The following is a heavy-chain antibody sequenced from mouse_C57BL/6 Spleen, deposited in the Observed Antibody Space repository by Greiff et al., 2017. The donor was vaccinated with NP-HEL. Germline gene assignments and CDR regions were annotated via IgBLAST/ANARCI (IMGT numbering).Heavy chain of an antibody. CDR3: ARYGTLYAMDY. Sequence: VQLHQPGAELVRPGSSVKLSCKASGYTFTSYWMHWVKQRPIQGLEWIGNIDPSDSETHYNQKFKDKATLTVDKSSSTAYMQLSSLTSEDSAVYYCARYGTLYAMDYWGQGTSVTVSS. CDR1: GYTFTSYW. D-gene: IGHD1-1*01. J-gene: IGHJ4*01. CDR2: IDPSDSET. V-gene: IGHV1-52*01.